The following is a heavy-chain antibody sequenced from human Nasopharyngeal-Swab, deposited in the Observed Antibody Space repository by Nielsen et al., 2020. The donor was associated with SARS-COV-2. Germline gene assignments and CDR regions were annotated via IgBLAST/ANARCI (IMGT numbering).Heavy chain of an antibody. J-gene: IGHJ4*02. CDR3: ARDRITIFGVEKPFDY. D-gene: IGHD3-3*01. CDR2: ISSSSSYI. V-gene: IGHV3-21*01. CDR1: GFTFSSYS. Sequence: GESLKISCAASGFTFSSYSMNWVRQAPGKGLEWVSSISSSSSYIYYADSMKGRFTISRDNAKNSLYLQMNSLRAEDTAVYYCARDRITIFGVEKPFDYWGQGTLVTVSS.